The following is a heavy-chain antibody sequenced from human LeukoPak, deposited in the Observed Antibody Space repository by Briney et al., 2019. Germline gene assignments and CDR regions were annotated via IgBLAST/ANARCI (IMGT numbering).Heavy chain of an antibody. J-gene: IGHJ3*02. V-gene: IGHV4-4*02. D-gene: IGHD3-9*01. Sequence: SETLSLTCAVSGGSISSSNWWRWVRQPPGKGLEWIGEIYHSGSTNYNPSLKSRVTISVDKSKNQFSLKLSSVTAADTAVYYCARDLLGYEGHHDAFDIWGQGTMVTVSS. CDR3: ARDLLGYEGHHDAFDI. CDR2: IYHSGST. CDR1: GGSISSSNW.